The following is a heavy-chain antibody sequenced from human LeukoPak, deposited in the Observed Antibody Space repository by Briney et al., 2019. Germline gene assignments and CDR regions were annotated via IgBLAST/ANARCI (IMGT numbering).Heavy chain of an antibody. V-gene: IGHV5-51*01. D-gene: IGHD2-2*01. CDR3: ARSCTSTNCYLTDAFDI. CDR2: IYPGDSDT. J-gene: IGHJ3*02. CDR1: GYSFTSYW. Sequence: GESLKISCKGSGYSFTSYWIGWVRQTPGKGLEWMGIIYPGDSDTKYSPSFRGQVTISADKSISTAYLQWSSLKASDTAMYYCARSCTSTNCYLTDAFDIWGQGTMVTVSS.